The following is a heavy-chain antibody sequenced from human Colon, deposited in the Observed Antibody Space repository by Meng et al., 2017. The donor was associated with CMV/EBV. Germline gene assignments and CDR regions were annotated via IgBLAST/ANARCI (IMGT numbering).Heavy chain of an antibody. CDR2: IYYSGLS. J-gene: IGHJ4*02. CDR1: GDSMSSGGYY. V-gene: IGHV4-31*03. Sequence: LSLPCTVSGDSMSSGGYYWTWIRQRPGRGLEWIGYIYYSGLSYYTPSLKNRLTISVDKSKNQFSMKLASVTAADTAVYYCAKKIDFWGRGTLVTVSS. CDR3: AKKIDF.